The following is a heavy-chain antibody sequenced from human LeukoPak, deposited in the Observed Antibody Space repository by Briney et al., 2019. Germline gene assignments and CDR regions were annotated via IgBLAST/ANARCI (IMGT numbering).Heavy chain of an antibody. D-gene: IGHD4-23*01. CDR1: GYSFTSYA. Sequence: ASVKVSCKASGYSFTSYAMHWVRQAPGQRPEWMGWINAGGDNTKYSQNFQGRVTIARDTSASTAYMELSSLRSEDTAMYYCARGNGGHFGYWGQGTLVTVSS. V-gene: IGHV1-3*01. J-gene: IGHJ4*02. CDR2: INAGGDNT. CDR3: ARGNGGHFGY.